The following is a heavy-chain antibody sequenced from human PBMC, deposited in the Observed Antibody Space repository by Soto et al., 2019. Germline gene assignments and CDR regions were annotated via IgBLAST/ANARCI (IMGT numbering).Heavy chain of an antibody. J-gene: IGHJ6*02. D-gene: IGHD6-13*01. CDR2: ISGSGGSS. CDR3: AKVTKRAAAGRYEYYKYGMDV. V-gene: IGHV3-23*01. CDR1: GFAFSTYA. Sequence: GGSLSLSCAASGFAFSTYAMTWVRQAPGKGLEWVSVISGSGGSSYYADSVKGRFTISRDNSKNTLFLQMNGLRAEDTAVYYCAKVTKRAAAGRYEYYKYGMDVCGQGATVTVYS.